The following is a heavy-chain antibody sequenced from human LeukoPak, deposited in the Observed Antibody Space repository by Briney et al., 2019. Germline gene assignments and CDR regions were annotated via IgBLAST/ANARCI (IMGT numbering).Heavy chain of an antibody. V-gene: IGHV3-48*01. Sequence: PGGSLRLSCAASGFNFSSYSMNWVRQAPGKGLEWVSYISSTSSPIYYGDSVKGRFTISRDNAKNSVYLQMNSLRAEDTAVYYCARDAGDYWGQGTLVTVSS. D-gene: IGHD1-1*01. CDR1: GFNFSSYS. CDR2: ISSTSSPI. J-gene: IGHJ4*02. CDR3: ARDAGDY.